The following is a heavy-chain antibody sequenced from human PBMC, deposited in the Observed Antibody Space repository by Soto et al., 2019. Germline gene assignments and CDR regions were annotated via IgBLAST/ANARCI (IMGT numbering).Heavy chain of an antibody. CDR2: INPNSGGT. V-gene: IGHV1-2*02. CDR1: GYTFTGYY. J-gene: IGHJ4*02. D-gene: IGHD5-18*01. CDR3: ARQRGYSYGFLGY. Sequence: ASVKVSCKASGYTFTGYYMHWVRQAPGQGLEWMGWINPNSGGTNYAQKLQGRVTMTTDTSTSTAYMELRSLRSDDTAVYYCARQRGYSYGFLGYWGQGTLVTVSS.